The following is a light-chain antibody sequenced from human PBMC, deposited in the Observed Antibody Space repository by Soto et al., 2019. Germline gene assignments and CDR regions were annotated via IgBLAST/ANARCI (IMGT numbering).Light chain of an antibody. CDR3: QQYNNWPREFT. Sequence: EIVMTQSPATLSVSPGERATLSCGAIQSFSRNLAWSQQKPAQAPRLLINGASTRATGIPARFSGSGSGTEFTLTISSLQSEDFAVYYCQQYNNWPREFTFGPGTKVDIK. CDR2: GAS. J-gene: IGKJ3*01. V-gene: IGKV3-15*01. CDR1: QSFSRN.